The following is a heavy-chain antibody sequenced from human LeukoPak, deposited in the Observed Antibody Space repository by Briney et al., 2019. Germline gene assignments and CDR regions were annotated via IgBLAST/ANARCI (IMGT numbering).Heavy chain of an antibody. J-gene: IGHJ4*02. V-gene: IGHV3-21*01. D-gene: IGHD3-22*01. Sequence: PGGSLRLSCAASGFTFSSYNMNWVRQAPGKGLEWVSSISSSSSYIYYADSVKGRFTISRDNARNSLYLEMNSLRAEDTAVYYCARHLSSGYYDSFGYYRDYWGQGTLVTVSS. CDR2: ISSSSSYI. CDR1: GFTFSSYN. CDR3: ARHLSSGYYDSFGYYRDY.